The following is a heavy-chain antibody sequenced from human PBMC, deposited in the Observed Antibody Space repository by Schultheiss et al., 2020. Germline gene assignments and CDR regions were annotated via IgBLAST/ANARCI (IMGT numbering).Heavy chain of an antibody. CDR3: ARVKDEYDISGYYLGY. Sequence: SETLSLTCAVYGGSFSGYYWSWIRQPPGKGLEWIGEINHSGSTNYNPSLKSRVTISVDTSKNQFSLMLNSVTAADTAVYYCARVKDEYDISGYYLGYWGQGNLVTVSS. J-gene: IGHJ4*02. CDR2: INHSGST. CDR1: GGSFSGYY. V-gene: IGHV4-34*01. D-gene: IGHD3-22*01.